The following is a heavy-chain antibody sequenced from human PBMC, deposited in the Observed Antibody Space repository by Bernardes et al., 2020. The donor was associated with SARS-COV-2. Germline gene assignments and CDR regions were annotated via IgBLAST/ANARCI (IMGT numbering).Heavy chain of an antibody. D-gene: IGHD2-2*01. V-gene: IGHV4-61*01. CDR3: ARGEAREARMVVGDTSRYYMDV. Sequence: SETLSLTCTVSGGSVSSGYYCWSWIRQPPGKGLEWIGYIFHSGSTYYNPSLKSRVIVSVDTSKNQFSLKLTSVTAADTAVYYCARGEAREARMVVGDTSRYYMDVWGKGTTVIVSS. CDR2: IFHSGST. J-gene: IGHJ6*03. CDR1: GGSVSSGYYC.